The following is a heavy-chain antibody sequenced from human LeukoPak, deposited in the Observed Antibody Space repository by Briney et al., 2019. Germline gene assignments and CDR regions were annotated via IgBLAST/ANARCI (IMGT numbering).Heavy chain of an antibody. V-gene: IGHV1-46*01. J-gene: IGHJ5*02. CDR2: INPSGGST. CDR1: GYTFTSYY. CDR3: ARGITGTTDWCDP. D-gene: IGHD1-7*01. Sequence: ASVKVSCKASGYTFTSYYMHWVRHAPGQGLEWVGIINPSGGSTSYAHKFQGRVTMTRDMSTSTVYMELSSLRSEDTAVYYCARGITGTTDWCDPWGQGTLVTVSS.